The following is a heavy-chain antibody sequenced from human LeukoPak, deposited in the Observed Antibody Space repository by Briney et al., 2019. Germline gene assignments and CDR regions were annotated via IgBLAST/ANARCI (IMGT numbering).Heavy chain of an antibody. CDR2: IYYSGST. CDR1: GGSISSYY. CDR3: ARGGGSYWGFYA. D-gene: IGHD1-26*01. J-gene: IGHJ5*02. Sequence: SETLSLTCTVSGGSISSYYWSWIRQPPGKGLEWIGYIYYSGSTNYNPSLKSRVTISVDTSKNQFSLKLSSVTAADTAVYSCARGGGSYWGFYAWGQEPLSPVS. V-gene: IGHV4-59*01.